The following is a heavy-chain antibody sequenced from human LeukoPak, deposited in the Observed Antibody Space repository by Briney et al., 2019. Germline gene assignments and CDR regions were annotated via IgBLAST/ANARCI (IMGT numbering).Heavy chain of an antibody. J-gene: IGHJ4*02. CDR1: GGSISSYY. CDR2: IYTSGST. D-gene: IGHD2-15*01. CDR3: ARDNRCSGGSCYTSYFDY. Sequence: SETLSLTCTVSGGSISSYYWSWIGQPAGKGLEWIGRIYTSGSTNYHPSLKSRVTMSVDPSKNQFSLKLTSVTAADTAVYYCARDNRCSGGSCYTSYFDYWGQGTLVTLSS. V-gene: IGHV4-4*07.